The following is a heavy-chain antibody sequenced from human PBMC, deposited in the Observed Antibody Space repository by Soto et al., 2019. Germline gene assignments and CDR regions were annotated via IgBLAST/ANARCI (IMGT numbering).Heavy chain of an antibody. Sequence: QVQLQESGPGLVKPSETLSLTCTVSGGSISSYYWSWIRQPPGKGLEWIGYFYYSGSTNYNPSLTSRVSISLDTSKNQFSLKLSSVTAADTAVYYCAKETLGCCSGGSCYSSAFDIWGQGTMVTVSS. D-gene: IGHD2-15*01. V-gene: IGHV4-59*01. CDR1: GGSISSYY. J-gene: IGHJ3*02. CDR3: AKETLGCCSGGSCYSSAFDI. CDR2: FYYSGST.